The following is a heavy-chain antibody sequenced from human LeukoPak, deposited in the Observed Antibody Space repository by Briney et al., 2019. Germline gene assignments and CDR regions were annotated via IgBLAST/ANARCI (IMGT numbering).Heavy chain of an antibody. V-gene: IGHV3-23*01. Sequence: GSLRLSCAASGFTFSINAMSWVRQAPGPGLEWVSAISGSSVTTYYADSVKGRFTVSRDNSKNTLYLQLNSLRAEDTAVYFCAKGKGNPYYFDYWGQGALVTVSS. CDR1: GFTFSINA. CDR3: AKGKGNPYYFDY. CDR2: ISGSSVTT. D-gene: IGHD4-23*01. J-gene: IGHJ4*02.